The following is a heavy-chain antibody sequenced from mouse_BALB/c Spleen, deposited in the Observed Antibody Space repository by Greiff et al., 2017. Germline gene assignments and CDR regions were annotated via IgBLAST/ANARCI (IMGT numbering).Heavy chain of an antibody. V-gene: IGHV1S135*01. J-gene: IGHJ2*01. D-gene: IGHD2-14*01. CDR3: ARNYYRYAFDY. CDR1: GYSFTSYY. Sequence: EVQLQQSGPELMKPGASVKISCKASGYSFTSYYMHWVKQSHGKSLEWIGYIDPFNGGTSYNQKFKGKATLTVDKSSSTAYMHLSSLTSEDSAVYYCARNYYRYAFDYWGQGTTLTVSS. CDR2: IDPFNGGT.